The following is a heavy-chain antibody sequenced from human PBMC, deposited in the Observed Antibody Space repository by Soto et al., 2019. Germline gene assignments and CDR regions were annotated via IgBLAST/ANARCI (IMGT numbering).Heavy chain of an antibody. CDR1: GYTFTSYY. Sequence: QVQLVQSGAEVKKPGASVKVSCKASGYTFTSYYMHWVRQAPGQGLEWMGIINPSGGSTSYAQKFQGRVNMTRDTSKSTVYMELSSLRSEDTAVYYCARVGYYGSGSYREYFDYWGQGTLVTVSS. D-gene: IGHD3-10*01. V-gene: IGHV1-46*01. CDR3: ARVGYYGSGSYREYFDY. CDR2: INPSGGST. J-gene: IGHJ4*02.